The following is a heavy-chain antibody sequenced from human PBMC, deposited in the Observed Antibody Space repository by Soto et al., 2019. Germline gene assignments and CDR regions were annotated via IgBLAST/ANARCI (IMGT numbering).Heavy chain of an antibody. V-gene: IGHV3-33*01. Sequence: QVQLVESGGGVVQPGKSLRLSCAASGFMFTNHAMHWVRQAPGKGLEWVAAIWYDGTIKYYADSVKGRLTVSRDNSKNTLYLQMNSLRAEDTAIYYCARGMRRWELLGHWGQGTPVTVSS. CDR2: IWYDGTIK. CDR3: ARGMRRWELLGH. CDR1: GFMFTNHA. D-gene: IGHD1-26*01. J-gene: IGHJ4*02.